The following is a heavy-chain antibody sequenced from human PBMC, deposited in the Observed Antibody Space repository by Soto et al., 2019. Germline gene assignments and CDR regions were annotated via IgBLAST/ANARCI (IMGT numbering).Heavy chain of an antibody. V-gene: IGHV1-69*04. CDR2: IIPILGIA. CDR3: ARDRKRHGDFDY. J-gene: IGHJ4*02. D-gene: IGHD4-17*01. Sequence: SVKVSCKASGGTFSSYAISWVRQVPGQGLEWMGRIIPILGIANYAQKFQGRVTITADKSTSTAYMELSSLRSEDTAVYYCARDRKRHGDFDYWGQGTLVTVSS. CDR1: GGTFSSYA.